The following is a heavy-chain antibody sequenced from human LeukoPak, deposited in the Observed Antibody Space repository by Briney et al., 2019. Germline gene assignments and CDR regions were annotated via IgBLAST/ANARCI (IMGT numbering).Heavy chain of an antibody. CDR1: GGTFSSYA. CDR2: IIPIFGTA. Sequence: SVKVSCKASGGTFSSYAISWVRQAPGQGLEWMGGIIPIFGTANYAQKFQGRVTITADESTSTAYMELSSLRSEDTAVYYCARESVGYCSSTSCSTGFDPWGQGTLVTVSS. J-gene: IGHJ5*02. D-gene: IGHD2-2*01. CDR3: ARESVGYCSSTSCSTGFDP. V-gene: IGHV1-69*13.